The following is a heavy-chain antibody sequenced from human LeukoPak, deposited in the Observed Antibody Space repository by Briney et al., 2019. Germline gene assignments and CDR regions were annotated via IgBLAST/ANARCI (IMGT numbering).Heavy chain of an antibody. V-gene: IGHV1-18*01. D-gene: IGHD3-22*01. Sequence: GASVKVSCKASGYTFTSYGISWVRQAPGQGLEWMGWISAYNGNTNYAQKLQGRVTMTTDTSTGTAYMELRSLRSDDTAVYYCARFFPQRGQDYYDSSGHNDYWGQGTLVTVSS. CDR3: ARFFPQRGQDYYDSSGHNDY. CDR2: ISAYNGNT. J-gene: IGHJ4*02. CDR1: GYTFTSYG.